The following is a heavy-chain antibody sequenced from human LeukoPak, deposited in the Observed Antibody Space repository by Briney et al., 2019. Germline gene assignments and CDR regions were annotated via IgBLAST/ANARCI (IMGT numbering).Heavy chain of an antibody. V-gene: IGHV3-30*04. Sequence: QPGRSLRLSCAASGFTLSSYAMHWVRQAPGKGLEWVAVISYDGSNKYYADSVKGRFTISRDNSKNTLYLQVNSLRAEDTAVYYCARDLRVSWAYGMDVWGKGTTVTVSS. J-gene: IGHJ6*04. D-gene: IGHD4-17*01. CDR2: ISYDGSNK. CDR1: GFTLSSYA. CDR3: ARDLRVSWAYGMDV.